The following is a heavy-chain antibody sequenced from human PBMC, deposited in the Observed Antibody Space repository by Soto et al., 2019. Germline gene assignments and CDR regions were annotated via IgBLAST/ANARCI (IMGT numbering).Heavy chain of an antibody. Sequence: EVQLVESGGGLVQPGGSLRLSCAASGFTVSSNYMSWVRQAPGKGLEWVSVIYSGGSTYYADSVKGRFTISRDNSNNTLYLQMNSLRAEDTAVYYCARRDYYYYYMDVWGKGTTVTVSS. CDR1: GFTVSSNY. J-gene: IGHJ6*03. V-gene: IGHV3-66*04. CDR2: IYSGGST. CDR3: ARRDYYYYYMDV.